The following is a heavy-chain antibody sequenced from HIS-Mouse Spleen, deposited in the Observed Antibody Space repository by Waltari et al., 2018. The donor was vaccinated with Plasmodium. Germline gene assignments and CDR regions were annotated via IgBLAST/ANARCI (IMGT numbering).Heavy chain of an antibody. CDR1: GGSISSSSSY. J-gene: IGHJ4*02. Sequence: QLQLQESGPGLVEPSETLSITCPVTGGSISSSSSYWGWIRQPPGKGLEWIGSIYYSGSTYYNPSLKSLVTISVDTSKNQFSLKLSSVTAADTAVYYCARDRITGTSYFDYWGQGTLVTVSS. CDR3: ARDRITGTSYFDY. D-gene: IGHD1-7*01. V-gene: IGHV4-39*07. CDR2: IYYSGST.